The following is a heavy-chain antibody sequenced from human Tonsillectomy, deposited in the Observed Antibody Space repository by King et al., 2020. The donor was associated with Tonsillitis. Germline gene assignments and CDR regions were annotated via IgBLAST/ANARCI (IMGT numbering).Heavy chain of an antibody. D-gene: IGHD3-3*01. CDR2: ISSSSTTI. Sequence: VQLVESGGGLVQPGGSLRLSCAASGFTFSSYSMNWVRQAPGKGLEWVSYISSSSTTIYCADSVKGRFTISRDNAKNSLYLQMNSLRAEDTAVYYCARVPSYYDFWSGYYYYYMDVWGKGTTVTVSS. CDR1: GFTFSSYS. V-gene: IGHV3-48*01. CDR3: ARVPSYYDFWSGYYYYYMDV. J-gene: IGHJ6*03.